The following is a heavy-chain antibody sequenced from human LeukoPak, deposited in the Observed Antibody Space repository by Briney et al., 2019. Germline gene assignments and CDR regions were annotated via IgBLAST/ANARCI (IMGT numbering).Heavy chain of an antibody. Sequence: GGSLRLSCAASGFTFSSYAMSWVRQAPGEGLEWVSAISGSGGSTYYADSVKGRFTISRDNSKNTLYLQMNSLRAEDTAVYYCAKYSSGWCFVYWGQGTLVTVSS. V-gene: IGHV3-23*01. CDR3: AKYSSGWCFVY. CDR1: GFTFSSYA. J-gene: IGHJ4*02. D-gene: IGHD6-19*01. CDR2: ISGSGGST.